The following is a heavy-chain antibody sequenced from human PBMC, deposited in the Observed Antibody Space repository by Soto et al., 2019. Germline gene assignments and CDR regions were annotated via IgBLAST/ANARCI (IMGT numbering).Heavy chain of an antibody. D-gene: IGHD3-16*01. CDR1: GGSITNYY. J-gene: IGHJ5*02. CDR2: MYYSGST. CDR3: ARGDRLRLSNWFDP. Sequence: SETXSLTCTVSGGSITNYYWSWIRQPPGKGLEWIGYMYYSGSTNYNPSLKSRVTISVDTSKNQSSLKLSSVTPADTAVYYCARGDRLRLSNWFDPWGQGTLVTVSS. V-gene: IGHV4-59*01.